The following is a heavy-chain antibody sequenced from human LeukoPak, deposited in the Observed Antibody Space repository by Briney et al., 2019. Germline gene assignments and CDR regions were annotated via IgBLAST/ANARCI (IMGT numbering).Heavy chain of an antibody. CDR2: IYTSGST. D-gene: IGHD3-3*01. V-gene: IGHV4-61*02. CDR1: GGSISSGSYY. CDR3: ARESPTFTIFGVVSRYFDL. J-gene: IGHJ2*01. Sequence: SETLSLTCTVSGGSISSGSYYWSWIRQPAGKGLEWIGRIYTSGSTNYNPSLKSRVTISVDTSKNQFSLKLSSVTAADTAVYYCARESPTFTIFGVVSRYFDLWGRGTLVTVSS.